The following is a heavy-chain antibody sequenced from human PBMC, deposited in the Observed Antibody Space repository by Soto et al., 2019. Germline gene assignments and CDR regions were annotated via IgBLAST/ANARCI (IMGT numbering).Heavy chain of an antibody. Sequence: ASVKVSCKASGYTFTSYYMHWVRQAPGQGLEWMGIINPSGGSTSYAQKFQGRVTMTRDTSTSTVYMELSSLRSEDTAVYYCARAGRVVATIQRFDYWGQGTLVTVSS. CDR3: ARAGRVVATIQRFDY. D-gene: IGHD5-12*01. CDR2: INPSGGST. V-gene: IGHV1-46*01. CDR1: GYTFTSYY. J-gene: IGHJ4*02.